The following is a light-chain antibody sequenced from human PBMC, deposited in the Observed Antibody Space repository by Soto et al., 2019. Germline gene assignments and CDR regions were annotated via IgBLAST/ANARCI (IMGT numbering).Light chain of an antibody. CDR1: QSISSY. V-gene: IGKV1-39*01. CDR3: QQLNSYS. CDR2: AAS. J-gene: IGKJ3*01. Sequence: DIQMTQSPSSLSASVGDRVTIICRASQSISSYLNWYQQKPGKAPKLLIYAASSLQSGVPSRFSGSGSGTDFTLTICSLQPEDCATYYCQQLNSYSFGPGTKVAI.